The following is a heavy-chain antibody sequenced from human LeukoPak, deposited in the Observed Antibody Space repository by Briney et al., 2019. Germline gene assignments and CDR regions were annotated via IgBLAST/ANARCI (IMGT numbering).Heavy chain of an antibody. J-gene: IGHJ5*01. CDR3: ARSRQASGLFNS. CDR2: IYDRGPA. D-gene: IGHD3-10*01. V-gene: IGHV4-30-2*01. Sequence: KTSQTLSLTCTVSGYAITSGGFSWNWIRQPPGKGLEWIGCIYDRGPAYYNPSLKSRFTISVDRPKNQFFLNVTSLTAADTAVYYCARSRQASGLFNSWGQGTLVVASS. CDR1: GYAITSGGFS.